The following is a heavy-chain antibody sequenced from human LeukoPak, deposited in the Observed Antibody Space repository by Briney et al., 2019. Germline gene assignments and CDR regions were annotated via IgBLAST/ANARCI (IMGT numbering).Heavy chain of an antibody. D-gene: IGHD6-13*01. CDR1: GGSFSGYY. CDR3: ARSYSSSWYGGGFDY. V-gene: IGHV4-34*01. J-gene: IGHJ4*02. CDR2: INHSGST. Sequence: SETLSLTCAVYGGSFSGYYWSWVRQPPGKGLEWIGEINHSGSTNYNPSLESRVTISVDTSKNQFSLKLSSVTAEDTAVYYCARSYSSSWYGGGFDYWGQGTLVTVSS.